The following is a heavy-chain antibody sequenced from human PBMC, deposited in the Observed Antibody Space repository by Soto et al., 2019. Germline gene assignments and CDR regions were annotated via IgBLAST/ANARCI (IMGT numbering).Heavy chain of an antibody. J-gene: IGHJ4*02. V-gene: IGHV1-69*13. Sequence: SVKVSCKASGGTFSSYAISWVRQAPGQGLEWMGGIIPIFGTANYAQKFQGRVTITADESTSTAYMELSSLRSEDTAVYYCAAVLYYHDSSGYLNFDYWGQGTLVTVSS. CDR1: GGTFSSYA. CDR2: IIPIFGTA. D-gene: IGHD3-22*01. CDR3: AAVLYYHDSSGYLNFDY.